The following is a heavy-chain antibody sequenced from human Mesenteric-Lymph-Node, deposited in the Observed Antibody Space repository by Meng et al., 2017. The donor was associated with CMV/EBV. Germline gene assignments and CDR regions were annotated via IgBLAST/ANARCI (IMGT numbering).Heavy chain of an antibody. D-gene: IGHD6-19*01. CDR1: GYTFTSFD. CDR2: MNPNSGNT. CDR3: ARGPSYSSGFPDC. J-gene: IGHJ4*02. Sequence: QEQLVQSGAEVKKPGASVKVSCNASGYTFTSFDITWVRQATGQGPEWMGWMNPNSGNTGYAQKFQGRVTLTRDTSISTAYMELSSLRSEDTAVYYCARGPSYSSGFPDCWGQGTLVTVSS. V-gene: IGHV1-8*02.